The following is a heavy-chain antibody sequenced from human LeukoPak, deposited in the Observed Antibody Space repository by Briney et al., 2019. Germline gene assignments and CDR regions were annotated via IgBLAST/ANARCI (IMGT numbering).Heavy chain of an antibody. V-gene: IGHV3-9*01. D-gene: IGHD3-22*01. CDR1: GFTFDDHA. CDR2: ISWNSGSI. Sequence: GGSLRLSCAASGFTFDDHAMHWVRQAPGKGLEWVSGISWNSGSIDYADSVKGRFTISRDNAKNSLSLQMNSLRAEDTALYYCAIGTYYFDSSGSYYFDYWGQGTLVTVSS. J-gene: IGHJ4*02. CDR3: AIGTYYFDSSGSYYFDY.